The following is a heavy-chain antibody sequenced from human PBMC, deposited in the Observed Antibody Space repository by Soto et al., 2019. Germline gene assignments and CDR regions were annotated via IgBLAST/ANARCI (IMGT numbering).Heavy chain of an antibody. Sequence: GASVKVSCKASGYTFTSYAMHWVRQAPGQRLEWMGWINAGNGITKYSQKFQGRVTITRDTSASTAYMELSSLRSEDTAVYYCASWGAIDAFDIWGQGTMVTVSS. CDR2: INAGNGIT. CDR3: ASWGAIDAFDI. V-gene: IGHV1-3*01. J-gene: IGHJ3*02. CDR1: GYTFTSYA. D-gene: IGHD2-2*01.